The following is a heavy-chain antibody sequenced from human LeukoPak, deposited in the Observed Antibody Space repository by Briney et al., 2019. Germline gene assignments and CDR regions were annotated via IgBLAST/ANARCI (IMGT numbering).Heavy chain of an antibody. CDR2: ISGSGGST. J-gene: IGHJ4*02. D-gene: IGHD6-19*01. CDR1: GLPFITYA. V-gene: IGHV3-23*01. Sequence: GGSLILSCAASGLPFITYAMSWVRQAPGKGLEWVSAISGSGGSTYYADPVKGRFTISRDNSKNTLYLQMNSLRADDTAVYYCASDYRSGWYDYWGQGTLVTVSS. CDR3: ASDYRSGWYDY.